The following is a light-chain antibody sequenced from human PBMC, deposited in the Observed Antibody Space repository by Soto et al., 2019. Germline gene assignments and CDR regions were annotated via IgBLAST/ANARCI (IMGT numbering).Light chain of an antibody. CDR3: SSYTTRHTRQIV. CDR1: SSDVGGYNY. J-gene: IGLJ1*01. V-gene: IGLV2-14*01. CDR2: DVS. Sequence: SVLTQPASVSWSPGQSITISCTGTSSDVGGYNYVSWYQQHPGKAPKFMIYDVSNRPSGVSNRFSGSKSGNTASLTISGLQAVDAAEYYCSSYTTRHTRQIVFGTGTKVTVL.